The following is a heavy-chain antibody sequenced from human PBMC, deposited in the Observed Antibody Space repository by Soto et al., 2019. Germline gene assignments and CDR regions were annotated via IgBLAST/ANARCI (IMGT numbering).Heavy chain of an antibody. CDR1: GFTFSSYE. J-gene: IGHJ6*02. CDR2: ISVSGTMR. CDR3: ATAGLTGTV. Sequence: VGSLRLSCAPSGFTFSSYEMNWVRQAPGKGLEWVSYISVSGTMRFYADAVKGRFTISRDNTKKILYLQMNSLRAEDTALYYCATAGLTGTVWGQGTTVTVSS. V-gene: IGHV3-48*03. D-gene: IGHD3-9*01.